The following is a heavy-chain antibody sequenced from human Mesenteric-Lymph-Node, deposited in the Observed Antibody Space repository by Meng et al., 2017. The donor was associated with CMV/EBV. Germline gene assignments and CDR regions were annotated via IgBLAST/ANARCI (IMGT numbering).Heavy chain of an antibody. CDR1: GYTFTSYG. Sequence: ASVKVSCKASGYTFTSYGISWVRQAPGQGREWMGWISAYKGDTEYAQSLQGRATMTTDTSTSTAYMELRSLRSDDTAVYYCARDREYTSSWYDCWGQGTLVTVSS. CDR2: ISAYKGDT. J-gene: IGHJ4*02. D-gene: IGHD6-13*01. V-gene: IGHV1-18*01. CDR3: ARDREYTSSWYDC.